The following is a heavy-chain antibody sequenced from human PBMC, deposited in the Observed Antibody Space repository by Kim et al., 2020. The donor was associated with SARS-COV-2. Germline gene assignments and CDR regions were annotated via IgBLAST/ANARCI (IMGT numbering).Heavy chain of an antibody. CDR3: ARSVRPEGQYYGSGSLDYGMDV. CDR2: INTNTGNP. D-gene: IGHD3-10*01. Sequence: ASVKVSCKASGYTFTSYAMNWVRQAPGQGLEWMGWINTNTGNPTYAQGFTGRFVFSLDTSVSTAYLQISSLKAEDTAVYYCARSVRPEGQYYGSGSLDYGMDVWGQGTTVTVSS. J-gene: IGHJ6*02. V-gene: IGHV7-4-1*02. CDR1: GYTFTSYA.